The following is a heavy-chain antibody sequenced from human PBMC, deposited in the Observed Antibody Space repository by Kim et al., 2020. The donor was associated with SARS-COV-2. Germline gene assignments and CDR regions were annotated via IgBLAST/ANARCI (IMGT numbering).Heavy chain of an antibody. J-gene: IGHJ2*01. CDR1: GGSFSGYY. CDR3: ARRFVVSDIVVVPASTRGSRYFDL. V-gene: IGHV4-34*01. Sequence: SETLSLTCAVYGGSFSGYYWSWIRQPPGKGLEWIGEINHSGSTNYNPSLKSRVTISVDTSKNQFSLKLSSVTAADTAVYYCARRFVVSDIVVVPASTRGSRYFDLWGRGTLVTVSS. D-gene: IGHD2-2*01. CDR2: INHSGST.